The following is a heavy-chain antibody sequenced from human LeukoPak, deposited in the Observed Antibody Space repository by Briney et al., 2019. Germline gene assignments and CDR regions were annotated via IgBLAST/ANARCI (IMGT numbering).Heavy chain of an antibody. D-gene: IGHD1-26*01. J-gene: IGHJ4*02. V-gene: IGHV3-43D*03. CDR2: ISWDGGST. CDR1: GFTFDDYA. Sequence: PGGSLRLSCAASGFTFDDYAMHWVRQAPGKGLEWVSLISWDGGSTYYADSVKGRFTISRDNSKNSLYLQMNSLRAEDTALYYCAKDRGSGSYFDYWGQGTLVTVSS. CDR3: AKDRGSGSYFDY.